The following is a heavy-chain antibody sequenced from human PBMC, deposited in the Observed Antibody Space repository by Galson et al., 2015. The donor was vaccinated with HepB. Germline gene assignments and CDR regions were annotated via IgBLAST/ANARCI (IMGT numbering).Heavy chain of an antibody. V-gene: IGHV5-51*01. J-gene: IGHJ4*02. CDR2: IYPGDSDT. CDR3: ASGGGEDDYGDYARRALDY. Sequence: QSGAEVKKPGESLKISCKGSGYSFTSYWIGWVRQMPGKGLEWMGIIYPGDSDTRYSPSFQGQVTISADKSISTAYLQWSSLKASDTAMYYCASGGGEDDYGDYARRALDYWGQGTLVTVSS. CDR1: GYSFTSYW. D-gene: IGHD4-17*01.